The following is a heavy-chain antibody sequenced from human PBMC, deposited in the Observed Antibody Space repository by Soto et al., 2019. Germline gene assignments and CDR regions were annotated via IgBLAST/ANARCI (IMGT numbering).Heavy chain of an antibody. CDR2: ISSSSSYI. CDR1: GFTFSSYS. CDR3: AFLIAAAGTGWFDP. D-gene: IGHD6-13*01. Sequence: GGSLRLSCAASGFTFSSYSMNWVRQAPGKGLEWVSSISSSSSYIYYADSVKGRFTISRDNAKNSLYLQMNSLRAEDTAVYYCAFLIAAAGTGWFDPWGQGTLVTVSS. V-gene: IGHV3-21*01. J-gene: IGHJ5*02.